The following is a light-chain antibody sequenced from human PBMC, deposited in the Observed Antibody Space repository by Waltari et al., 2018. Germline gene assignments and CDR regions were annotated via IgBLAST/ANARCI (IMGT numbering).Light chain of an antibody. CDR2: TNN. CDR1: SSNIGANY. Sequence: QSVLTQPPSASGTPGQRVTISCSGSSSNIGANYVYWYQQLPGTAPKLLIYTNNKRPSGFPDRFSGSKSGTSGSLAISGLRSEDEADYFCAAWDDTLTGYVFGPGTKVTVL. CDR3: AAWDDTLTGYV. V-gene: IGLV1-47*01. J-gene: IGLJ1*01.